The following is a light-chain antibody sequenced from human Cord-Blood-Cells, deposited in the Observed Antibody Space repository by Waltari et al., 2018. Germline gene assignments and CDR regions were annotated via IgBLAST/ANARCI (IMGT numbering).Light chain of an antibody. Sequence: LAVSLGERATINCKSSQSVLYSSNNKNYLAWYQQKPGQPPKLLIYWASTRESGVPDRFSGSGSGTDFTLTISSLQAEDVAVYYCQQYYSTPFTFGPGTKVDIK. CDR1: QSVLYSSNNKNY. CDR2: WAS. V-gene: IGKV4-1*01. J-gene: IGKJ3*01. CDR3: QQYYSTPFT.